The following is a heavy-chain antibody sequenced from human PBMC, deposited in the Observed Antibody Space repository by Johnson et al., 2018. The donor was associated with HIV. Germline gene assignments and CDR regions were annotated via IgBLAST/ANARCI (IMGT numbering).Heavy chain of an antibody. CDR3: AKDIGEEGAFDI. Sequence: LGVSCAASGFTFDDYAIHRVRQAPGKGLEWVSGITWNSGSIGYADSVKGRFTISRDNAKNSLYLQMNSLRVEDTAFYYCAKDIGEEGAFDIWGQGTTVTVSS. CDR1: GFTFDDYA. J-gene: IGHJ3*02. V-gene: IGHV3-9*01. D-gene: IGHD3-16*01. CDR2: ITWNSGSI.